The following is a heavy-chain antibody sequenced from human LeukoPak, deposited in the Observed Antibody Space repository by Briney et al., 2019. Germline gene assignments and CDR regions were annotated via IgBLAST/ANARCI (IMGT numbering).Heavy chain of an antibody. D-gene: IGHD3-10*01. CDR2: MHPGDSDT. CDR3: AASTYGSGSYVAFYS. CDR1: GSRFTNYW. V-gene: IGHV5-51*01. J-gene: IGHJ4*02. Sequence: GKPLHFSGMSSGSRFTNYWIGGVRPMPGKGLEWMGIMHPGDSDTRYSPSFQGQITISPDKSISTSCLQWSSPRASDTAIYYCAASTYGSGSYVAFYSWGQGTLV.